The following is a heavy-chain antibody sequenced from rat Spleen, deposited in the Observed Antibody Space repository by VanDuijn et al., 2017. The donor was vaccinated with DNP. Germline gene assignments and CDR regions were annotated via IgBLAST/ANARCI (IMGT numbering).Heavy chain of an antibody. V-gene: IGHV5-25*01. CDR1: GFTFSDHY. J-gene: IGHJ2*01. Sequence: EVQLVESGGGLVQPGRSLKLSCAASGFTFSDHYMAWVRQAPKKGLEWVAAISASGGSTYYPDSVKGRFAISRDNAESSLYLQMNSLKSEDTATYYCARQDYWGQGVMVTVSS. CDR2: ISASGGST. CDR3: ARQDY.